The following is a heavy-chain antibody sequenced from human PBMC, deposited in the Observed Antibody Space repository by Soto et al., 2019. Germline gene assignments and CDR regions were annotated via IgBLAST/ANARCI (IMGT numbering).Heavy chain of an antibody. J-gene: IGHJ6*02. D-gene: IGHD5-18*01. V-gene: IGHV1-69*01. CDR2: IIPLFGTA. Sequence: QVQLVQSGAEVKKPGSSVKVSCKASGGTFSSYAISWVRQAPGQGLEWMGGIIPLFGTANYAQKFQGRVTITADESTSTGDRELSRLRSEDTAVYYCASSPASGYSYGPYYYYCCGMDVWGQGTTVTVSS. CDR3: ASSPASGYSYGPYYYYCCGMDV. CDR1: GGTFSSYA.